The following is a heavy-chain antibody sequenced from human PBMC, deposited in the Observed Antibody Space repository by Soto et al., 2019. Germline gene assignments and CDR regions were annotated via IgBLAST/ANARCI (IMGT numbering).Heavy chain of an antibody. V-gene: IGHV5-51*01. CDR3: ARQYSSSWNYYYYGMDV. CDR2: IYPGDSDT. J-gene: IGHJ6*02. D-gene: IGHD6-13*01. CDR1: GYSFTSYW. Sequence: ESLKISCKGSGYSFTSYWIGWVRQMPGKGLEWMGIIYPGDSDTRYSPSFQGQVTISADKSINTAYLQWSSLKASDSAIYYCARQYSSSWNYYYYGMDVWGQGTTVTVSS.